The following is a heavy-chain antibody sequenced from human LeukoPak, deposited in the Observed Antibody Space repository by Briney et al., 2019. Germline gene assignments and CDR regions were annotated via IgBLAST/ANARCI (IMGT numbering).Heavy chain of an antibody. J-gene: IGHJ6*02. CDR1: GGSISSSNW. CDR3: ARDNKKPTGEYPPYYYYGMDV. Sequence: PSETLSLTCAVSGGSISSSNWWSWVRQPPGKGLEWIGEIYHSGSTNYNPSLKSRVTISVDKSKNQFSLKLSSVTAADTAVYYCARDNKKPTGEYPPYYYYGMDVWGQGTMVTVSS. V-gene: IGHV4-4*02. CDR2: IYHSGST. D-gene: IGHD3-10*01.